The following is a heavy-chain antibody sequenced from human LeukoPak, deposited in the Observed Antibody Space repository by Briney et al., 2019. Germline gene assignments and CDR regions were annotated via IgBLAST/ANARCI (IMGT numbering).Heavy chain of an antibody. CDR1: GFTVSRNY. D-gene: IGHD3-10*01. J-gene: IGHJ3*02. CDR3: ARVGITMVRGVISDAFDI. CDR2: LYSDGST. V-gene: IGHV3-53*01. Sequence: GGSLRLSCAASGFTVSRNYMSWVRQAPGKGLEWVSVLYSDGSTYHADSVKGRFTISRDNSKNTLYLQMNSLRAEDTAVYYCARVGITMVRGVISDAFDIWGQGTMVTVSS.